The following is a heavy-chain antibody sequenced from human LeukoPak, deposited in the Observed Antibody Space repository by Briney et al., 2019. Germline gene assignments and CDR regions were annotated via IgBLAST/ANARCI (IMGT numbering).Heavy chain of an antibody. CDR1: GGSISGYY. D-gene: IGHD3-9*01. CDR2: INHSGST. CDR3: ASNQLRYFDWSLGDSCYFPY. J-gene: IGHJ4*02. Sequence: PSETLSLTCAVYGGSISGYYWSWIHQPPGKGLEWIGEINHSGSTNYNPSLKSRVTISVDTSRDQFSLKLSSVTAADTAVYYCASNQLRYFDWSLGDSCYFPYWGQGTLVTVSS. V-gene: IGHV4-34*01.